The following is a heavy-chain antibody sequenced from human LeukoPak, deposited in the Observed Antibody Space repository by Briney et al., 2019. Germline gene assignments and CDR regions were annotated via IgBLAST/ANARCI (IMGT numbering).Heavy chain of an antibody. CDR2: IYTSGST. CDR1: GGSFSGYY. V-gene: IGHV4-4*07. Sequence: PSETLSLTCAVYGGSFSGYYWSWIRQPAGKGLEWIGRIYTSGSTNYNPSLKSRVTMSVDTSKNQFSLKLSSVTAADTAVYYCARDLGIAAAGTRRQYYFDYWGQGTLVTVSS. D-gene: IGHD6-13*01. CDR3: ARDLGIAAAGTRRQYYFDY. J-gene: IGHJ4*02.